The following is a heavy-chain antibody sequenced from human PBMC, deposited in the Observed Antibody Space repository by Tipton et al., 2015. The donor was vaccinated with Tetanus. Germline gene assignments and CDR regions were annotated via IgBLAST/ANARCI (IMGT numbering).Heavy chain of an antibody. CDR2: IYYSGST. CDR3: SSSPGNQYLAFFDY. Sequence: TLSLTCRVSGDSINSGDYYWSWIRQPPGKGLEWIGYIYYSGSTHYNPSLKSRVTISIDTSKNQFSLRHSSVTAADTAVYYCSSSPGNQYLAFFDYWGRGTKVTVSS. V-gene: IGHV4-30-4*01. J-gene: IGHJ4*02. CDR1: GDSINSGDYY. D-gene: IGHD3-3*02.